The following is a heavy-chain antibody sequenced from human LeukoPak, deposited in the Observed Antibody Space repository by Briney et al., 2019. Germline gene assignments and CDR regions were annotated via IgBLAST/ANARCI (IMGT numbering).Heavy chain of an antibody. V-gene: IGHV4-59*01. CDR2: IYYSGST. Sequence: KPSETLSLTCTVSGGSISSYYWSWIRQPPGKGLEWIGYIYYSGSTNYNPPLKSRVTISVDTSKNQFSLKLSSVTAADTAVYYCAREIAARPPLGDRLAFDIWGQGTMVTVSS. CDR3: AREIAARPPLGDRLAFDI. J-gene: IGHJ3*02. D-gene: IGHD6-6*01. CDR1: GGSISSYY.